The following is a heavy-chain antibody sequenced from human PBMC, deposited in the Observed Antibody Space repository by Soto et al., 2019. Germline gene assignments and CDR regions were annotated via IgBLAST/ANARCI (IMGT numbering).Heavy chain of an antibody. CDR3: ASEAARHNYYYYYYMDV. CDR2: IWYDGSNK. D-gene: IGHD6-6*01. CDR1: GFTFSSYG. J-gene: IGHJ6*03. Sequence: PGGSLRLSCAASGFTFSSYGMHWVRQAPGKGLEWVAVIWYDGSNKYYADSVKGRFTISRDNSKNTLYLQMNSLRAEDTAVYYCASEAARHNYYYYYYMDVWGKGTTVTVSS. V-gene: IGHV3-33*01.